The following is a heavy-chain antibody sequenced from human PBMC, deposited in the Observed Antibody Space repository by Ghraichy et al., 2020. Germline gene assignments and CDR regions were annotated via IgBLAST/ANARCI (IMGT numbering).Heavy chain of an antibody. Sequence: GGSLRLSCTAPGLTFSHFWMHWVRQAPGKGLEWVSRMNSEETTTDYADSVKGRFTISRDNAKNTLYLQMNSLRVEDTAVYYCIRVLIDCCDMEVWGQGTTVIVSS. J-gene: IGHJ6*02. CDR2: MNSEETTT. V-gene: IGHV3-74*01. CDR1: GLTFSHFW. D-gene: IGHD3-16*01. CDR3: IRVLIDCCDMEV.